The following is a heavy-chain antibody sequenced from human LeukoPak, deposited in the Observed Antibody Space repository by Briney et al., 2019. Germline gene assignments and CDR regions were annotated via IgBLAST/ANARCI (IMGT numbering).Heavy chain of an antibody. CDR2: IYYSGST. CDR3: ARYRLTGYGGTNDY. CDR1: GGSVSSSSYY. J-gene: IGHJ4*02. Sequence: PSETLSLTCTVSGGSVSSSSYYWGWIRQPPGKGLEWIGSIYYSGSTYYKPSLKSRVTISVDTSKNQFSLKLSSVTAADTAVYYCARYRLTGYGGTNDYWGQGTLVTVSS. D-gene: IGHD4-23*01. V-gene: IGHV4-39*07.